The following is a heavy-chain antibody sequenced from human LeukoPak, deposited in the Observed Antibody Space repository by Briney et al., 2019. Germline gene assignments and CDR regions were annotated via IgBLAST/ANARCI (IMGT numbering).Heavy chain of an antibody. J-gene: IGHJ6*03. V-gene: IGHV4-61*02. Sequence: PSETLSLTCTVSGNSISSGDNYWSWIRQPAGKGLEWIGRIYTSGSTNYNPSLKSRVTISGDTSKNQFSLRLSSVTAADTAVYYCARLPYDYVWGSYRSYYYYMDVWGKGTTVTVSS. CDR1: GNSISSGDNY. D-gene: IGHD3-16*02. CDR3: ARLPYDYVWGSYRSYYYYMDV. CDR2: IYTSGST.